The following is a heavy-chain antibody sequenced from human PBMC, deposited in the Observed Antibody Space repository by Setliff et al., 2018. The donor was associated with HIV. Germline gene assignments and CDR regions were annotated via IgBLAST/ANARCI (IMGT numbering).Heavy chain of an antibody. J-gene: IGHJ3*01. CDR2: IYFTGSS. CDR1: GDPIRYYY. CDR3: ARVQMAYAAFDV. V-gene: IGHV4-59*01. Sequence: SETLSLTCTVSGDPIRYYYWSWIRQPPGKGLEWIGSIYFTGSSDDNPSLKSRVTLSVDTSKHQFSLKLSSVAAADTAVYYCARVQMAYAAFDVWGQGTMVTVSS. D-gene: IGHD4-17*01.